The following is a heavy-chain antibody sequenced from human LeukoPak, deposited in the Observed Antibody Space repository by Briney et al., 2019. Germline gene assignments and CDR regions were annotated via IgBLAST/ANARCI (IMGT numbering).Heavy chain of an antibody. J-gene: IGHJ6*02. V-gene: IGHV3-30*18. CDR2: ISYDGSNK. CDR1: GFTFGSYG. D-gene: IGHD3-3*01. Sequence: GGSLRLSCAASGFTFGSYGMHWVRQAPGKGLGWVAVISYDGSNKYYADSVKGRFTISRDNSKNTLYLQMNSLRAEDTAVYYCAKDRAPYYDFKAALDVWGQGTTVTVSS. CDR3: AKDRAPYYDFKAALDV.